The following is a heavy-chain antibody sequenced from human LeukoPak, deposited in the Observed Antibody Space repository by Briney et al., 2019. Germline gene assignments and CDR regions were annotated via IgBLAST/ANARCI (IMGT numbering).Heavy chain of an antibody. Sequence: PGRSLRLSCAASGFTFSSYAMHWVRQAPGKGLEWVAVISYDGSNKYYADSVKGRFTISRDNSKNTLYLQMNSLRAEDTAVYYCARDYSSGWYANMDVWGKGTTVTVSS. CDR3: ARDYSSGWYANMDV. CDR2: ISYDGSNK. D-gene: IGHD6-19*01. CDR1: GFTFSSYA. J-gene: IGHJ6*03. V-gene: IGHV3-30*04.